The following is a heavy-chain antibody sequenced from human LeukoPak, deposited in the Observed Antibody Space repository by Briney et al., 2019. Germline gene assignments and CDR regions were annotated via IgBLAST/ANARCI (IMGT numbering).Heavy chain of an antibody. Sequence: GGSLRLSCAASGFTFSDYYMSWVRQAPGKGLEWVSYIRSSGSIIYYGDSVKGRFTISRDNAKNSLYLQMNNLRDEDTAVYYCARDPYSGGYGAYYYYYMDVCGKGTTVTVSS. D-gene: IGHD6-19*01. CDR3: ARDPYSGGYGAYYYYYMDV. J-gene: IGHJ6*03. CDR2: IRSSGSII. CDR1: GFTFSDYY. V-gene: IGHV3-11*04.